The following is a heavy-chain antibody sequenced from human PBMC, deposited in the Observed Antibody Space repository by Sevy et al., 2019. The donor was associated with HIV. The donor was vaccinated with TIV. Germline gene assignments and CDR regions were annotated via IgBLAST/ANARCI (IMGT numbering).Heavy chain of an antibody. CDR3: ARGDYAWDY. D-gene: IGHD4-17*01. J-gene: IGHJ4*02. Sequence: AAVKVSCRTSGYTFTHYRLNWVRQAPGQGLEWMGWITTYNGYTYYTQQLQGRVTITRDTSTTTTYMELRSLTSDDTAIYFSARGDYAWDYWGQGTLVTVSS. V-gene: IGHV1-18*01. CDR1: GYTFTHYR. CDR2: ITTYNGYT.